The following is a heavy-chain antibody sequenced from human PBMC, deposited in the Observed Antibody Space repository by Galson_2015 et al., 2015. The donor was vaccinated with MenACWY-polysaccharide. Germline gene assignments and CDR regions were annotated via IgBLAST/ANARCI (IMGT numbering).Heavy chain of an antibody. J-gene: IGHJ3*01. D-gene: IGHD2-15*01. Sequence: SLRLSCAASGIKFYGSGMHWVRQAPGKGLEWVAVIQYDGSNKVYADSVKGRFSISRDNSKNTLYLQMSSLRAEDTAVYYCAREGSRIVFHAFDVWGQGALVTVSS. CDR2: IQYDGSNK. V-gene: IGHV3-33*01. CDR1: GIKFYGSG. CDR3: AREGSRIVFHAFDV.